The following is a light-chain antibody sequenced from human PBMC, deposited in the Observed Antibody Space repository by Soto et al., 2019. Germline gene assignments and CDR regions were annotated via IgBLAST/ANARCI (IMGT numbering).Light chain of an antibody. CDR2: AAS. V-gene: IGKV1-27*01. J-gene: IGKJ5*01. Sequence: DIQMTQSPSSLSASVGDRVTITCRASQGIANYLAWYQHKPGKVPNLLIYAASTLQSGVPSRFSGGGSGTDFTLTISSLQPEDVATYYCQHYDHLPITFGQGTRLEIK. CDR3: QHYDHLPIT. CDR1: QGIANY.